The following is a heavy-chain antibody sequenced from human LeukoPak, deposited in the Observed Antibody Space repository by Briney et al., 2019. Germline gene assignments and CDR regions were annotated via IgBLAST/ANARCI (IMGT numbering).Heavy chain of an antibody. V-gene: IGHV1-2*02. CDR3: ARAQVVIMDAFDI. CDR1: GYTFTGYY. J-gene: IGHJ3*02. CDR2: INPNSGGT. D-gene: IGHD3-3*01. Sequence: ASVKVSCKASGYTFTGYYMHWVRQAPGQGLEWMGWINPNSGGTNYAQKLQGRVTMTTDTSTSTAYMELRSLRSDDTAVYYCARAQVVIMDAFDIWGQGTMVTVSS.